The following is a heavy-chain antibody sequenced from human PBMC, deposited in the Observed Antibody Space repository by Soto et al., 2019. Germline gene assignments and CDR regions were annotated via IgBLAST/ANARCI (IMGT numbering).Heavy chain of an antibody. D-gene: IGHD3-22*01. J-gene: IGHJ4*02. V-gene: IGHV3-23*01. Sequence: GGSLRLSCAASGFTFSSYAMSWVRQAPGKGLEWVSAISGSGGSTYYADSVKGRFTISRDNSKNTLYLQMNSLRAEDTAVYYCAKVYRYYDSSGYHSSLIDYWGQGTLVTVSS. CDR3: AKVYRYYDSSGYHSSLIDY. CDR1: GFTFSSYA. CDR2: ISGSGGST.